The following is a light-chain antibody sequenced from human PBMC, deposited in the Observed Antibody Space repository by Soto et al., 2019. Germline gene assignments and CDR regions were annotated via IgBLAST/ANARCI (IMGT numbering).Light chain of an antibody. CDR3: CSYAGDSTSVV. CDR1: SSDVGGYNY. J-gene: IGLJ2*01. Sequence: QSALTQPRSVSGSPGQSVTISCTGTSSDVGGYNYVSWYQQHPGKAPKLMIYDVSKRPSGVPDRFSGSKSGNTASLTISGLQAEDEADYYCCSYAGDSTSVVFGGGTKVTVL. CDR2: DVS. V-gene: IGLV2-11*01.